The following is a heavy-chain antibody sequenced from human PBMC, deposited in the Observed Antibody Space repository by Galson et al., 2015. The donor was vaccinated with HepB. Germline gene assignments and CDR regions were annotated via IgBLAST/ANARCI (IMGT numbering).Heavy chain of an antibody. CDR1: GFTFSSYT. J-gene: IGHJ6*03. CDR2: ISYDGSNK. D-gene: IGHD4-23*01. V-gene: IGHV3-30-3*01. Sequence: SLRLSCAASGFTFSSYTIHWVRQAPGKGLEWVAVISYDGSNKYYADSVKGRFTISRDNSKNTLYLQMNSLTAEDTAVYYCARDVGYGGNSGSFSSYYYYYMDVWGKGTTVTVSS. CDR3: ARDVGYGGNSGSFSSYYYYYMDV.